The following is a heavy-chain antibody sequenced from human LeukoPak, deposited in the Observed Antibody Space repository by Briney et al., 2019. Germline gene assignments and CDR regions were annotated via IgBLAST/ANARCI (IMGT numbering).Heavy chain of an antibody. D-gene: IGHD2-21*01. CDR3: ARRLRWAAFDI. V-gene: IGHV4-59*12. Sequence: SETLSLTCTVSGGSISSYYWSWTRQPPGKGLEWIGYIYYSGSTNYNPSLKSRVTISVDTSKNQFSLKLSSVTAADTAVYYCARRLRWAAFDIWGQGTMVTVSS. J-gene: IGHJ3*02. CDR1: GGSISSYY. CDR2: IYYSGST.